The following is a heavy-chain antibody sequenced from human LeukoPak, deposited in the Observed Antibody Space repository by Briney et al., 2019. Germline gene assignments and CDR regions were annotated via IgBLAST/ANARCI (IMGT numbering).Heavy chain of an antibody. D-gene: IGHD6-13*01. CDR1: GFIFDDYA. J-gene: IGHJ4*02. CDR2: ISWNSGSI. Sequence: GGSLRLSCAASGFIFDDYAMHWVRQAPGKGLEWVSGISWNSGSIGYADSVKGRFTISRDNAKNSLYLQMNSLRAEDTALYYCAKDLYGSSWSFDYWGQGTLVTVSS. V-gene: IGHV3-9*01. CDR3: AKDLYGSSWSFDY.